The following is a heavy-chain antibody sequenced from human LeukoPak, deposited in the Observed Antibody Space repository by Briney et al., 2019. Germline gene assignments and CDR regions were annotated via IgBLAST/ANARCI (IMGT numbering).Heavy chain of an antibody. V-gene: IGHV3-33*01. CDR2: IWYDGSNK. CDR1: GFTFSSYG. CDR3: ASDRVYYGLDV. J-gene: IGHJ6*02. Sequence: GGSLRLSCAASGFTFSSYGMHWVRQAPGKGLEWVAVIWYDGSNKYYADSVKGRFTISRDNSRNTLYLQMNSLTVEDTAVYYCASDRVYYGLDVWGQGTTVSVSS.